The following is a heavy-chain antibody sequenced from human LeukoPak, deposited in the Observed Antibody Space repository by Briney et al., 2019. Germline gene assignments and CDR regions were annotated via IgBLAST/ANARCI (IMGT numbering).Heavy chain of an antibody. J-gene: IGHJ4*02. D-gene: IGHD3-10*01. Sequence: SETLSLTCTVSGGSISSSSSYWSWIRQHPGKGLEWIGYIYYSGSTYYNPSLKSRVTISVDTSKNQFSLKLSSVTAADTAVYYCARVGDSQALDYWGQGTLVTVSS. V-gene: IGHV4-31*03. CDR1: GGSISSSSSY. CDR3: ARVGDSQALDY. CDR2: IYYSGST.